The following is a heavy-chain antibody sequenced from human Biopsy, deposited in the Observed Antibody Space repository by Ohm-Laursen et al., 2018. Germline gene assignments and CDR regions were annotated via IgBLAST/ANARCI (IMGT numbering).Heavy chain of an antibody. V-gene: IGHV3-69-1*02. Sequence: SLRLSCAASGFSLSDYHMRWIRQAPGRGLEWVSYISGGGTIYYADSVKGRFTISRDNAKNSLYLQMNSLRAEDTAVYYCTRLAYYCYYGMDVWGQGTTVTVSS. D-gene: IGHD2-21*01. J-gene: IGHJ6*02. CDR2: ISGGGTI. CDR3: TRLAYYCYYGMDV. CDR1: GFSLSDYH.